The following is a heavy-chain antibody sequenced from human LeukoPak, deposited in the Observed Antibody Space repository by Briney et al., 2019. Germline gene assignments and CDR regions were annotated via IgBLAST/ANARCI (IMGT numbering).Heavy chain of an antibody. J-gene: IGHJ4*02. CDR2: IWHDGNNE. D-gene: IGHD2-21*01. CDR3: ARDKGSGEPIDY. V-gene: IGHV3-33*01. CDR1: GLTFSSYG. Sequence: GGSLRLSCAASGLTFSSYGMHWVRQAPGKGLEWVGVIWHDGNNENYADSVKGRFTISRDNSKNTLSLQTNSLRAEDTGVYYCARDKGSGEPIDYWGQGTLVTVSS.